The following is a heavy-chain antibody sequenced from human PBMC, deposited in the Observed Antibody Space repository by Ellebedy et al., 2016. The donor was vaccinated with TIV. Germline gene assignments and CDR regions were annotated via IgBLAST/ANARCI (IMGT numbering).Heavy chain of an antibody. D-gene: IGHD4-17*01. V-gene: IGHV1-69*04. CDR2: IIPILGIA. CDR1: GGTFSSYA. Sequence: SVKVSXKASGGTFSSYAISWVRQAPGQGLEWMGKIIPILGIANYAQKFQGRVTITADKSTSTAYMELSSLRSEDTAVYYCARVVPYGDHVRGVYFDYWGQGTLVTVSS. CDR3: ARVVPYGDHVRGVYFDY. J-gene: IGHJ4*02.